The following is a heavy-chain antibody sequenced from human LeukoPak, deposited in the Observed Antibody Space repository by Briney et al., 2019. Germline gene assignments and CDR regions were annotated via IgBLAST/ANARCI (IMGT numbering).Heavy chain of an antibody. J-gene: IGHJ4*02. CDR3: ANGTAAVRGYDY. CDR1: GFTFSSYA. CDR2: FSGSGGST. Sequence: GGSLRLSCAASGFTFSSYAMSWVRQAPGKGLECISGFSGSGGSTYYADSVKGRLTISRDNSKNTLYLQMNSLRAEDTAVYYCANGTAAVRGYDYWGQGTLVTVSS. D-gene: IGHD3-10*02. V-gene: IGHV3-23*01.